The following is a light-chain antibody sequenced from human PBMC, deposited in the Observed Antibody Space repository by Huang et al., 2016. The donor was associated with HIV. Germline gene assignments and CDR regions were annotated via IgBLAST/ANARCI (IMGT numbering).Light chain of an antibody. CDR1: QSVSRY. CDR3: QQRYNWPPYT. CDR2: AAS. Sequence: EIILTQSPATLSLFPGERATLSCRASQSVSRYLAWYQQKPGQAPRLLIYAASTRATVTPVRFSGSGSRTDFTLTISSLEPEDLAVYYCQQRYNWPPYTFGQGTKLEIK. V-gene: IGKV3-11*01. J-gene: IGKJ2*01.